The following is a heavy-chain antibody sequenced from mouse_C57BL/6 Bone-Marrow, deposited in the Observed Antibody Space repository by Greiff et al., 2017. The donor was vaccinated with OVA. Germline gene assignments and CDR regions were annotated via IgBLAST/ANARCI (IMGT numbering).Heavy chain of an antibody. V-gene: IGHV1-72*01. CDR2: IDPNSGGT. J-gene: IGHJ4*01. Sequence: QVQLQQPGAELVKPGASVKLSCKASGYTFTSYWMHWVKQRPGRGLEWIGRIDPNSGGTKYNEQFKSKATLTVDKPSSTAYMQLSSLPSEDSAVYYCARYDYDSSSGRAMDYWGQGTSVTVSS. CDR3: ARYDYDSSSGRAMDY. D-gene: IGHD1-1*01. CDR1: GYTFTSYW.